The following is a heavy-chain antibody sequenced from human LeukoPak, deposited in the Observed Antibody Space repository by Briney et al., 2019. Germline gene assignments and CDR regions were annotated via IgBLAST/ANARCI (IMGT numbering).Heavy chain of an antibody. CDR1: GGTFSIYA. D-gene: IGHD6-13*01. CDR2: IIPIFGTA. V-gene: IGHV1-69*13. Sequence: SVKVSCXASGGTFSIYAISWVRQAHGQGLEWMGGIIPIFGTANYAQKFQGRVTITADESASTAYMELSSLRSEDTAVYYCARGHSSSWYLMRDNWFDPWGQGTLVTVSS. CDR3: ARGHSSSWYLMRDNWFDP. J-gene: IGHJ5*02.